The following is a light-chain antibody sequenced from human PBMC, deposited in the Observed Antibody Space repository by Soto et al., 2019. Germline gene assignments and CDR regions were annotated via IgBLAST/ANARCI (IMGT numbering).Light chain of an antibody. J-gene: IGKJ2*01. CDR1: QSISNS. Sequence: DIQMTQSPSTLSASVGDRVTITCRASQSISNSLAWYQHKPGKAPKLLIYMASSLQHGVPSRFSGSGSATEFTLTISSLQPDDFATYYCQQYTSFRYTFGQGTKLEIK. CDR2: MAS. CDR3: QQYTSFRYT. V-gene: IGKV1-5*03.